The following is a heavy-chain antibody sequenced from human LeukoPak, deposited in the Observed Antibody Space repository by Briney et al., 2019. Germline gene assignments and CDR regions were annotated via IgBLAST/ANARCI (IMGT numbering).Heavy chain of an antibody. CDR3: TTDTFGARDS. Sequence: PGGSLRLSCAASGYTFSRYWTHWVRQGPGKGLVWVSRINEDGSSTSYAESVRGRFTTSRDNAKNTLYLQMNSLRAEDAAVYYCTTDTFGARDSWGQGTLVTVSS. J-gene: IGHJ4*02. CDR1: GYTFSRYW. V-gene: IGHV3-74*01. CDR2: INEDGSST. D-gene: IGHD3-10*01.